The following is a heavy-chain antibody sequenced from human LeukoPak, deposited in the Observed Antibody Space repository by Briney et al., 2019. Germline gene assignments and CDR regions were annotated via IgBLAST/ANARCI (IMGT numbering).Heavy chain of an antibody. CDR3: AKWGDYDVLTGYYVSDF. V-gene: IGHV3-23*01. D-gene: IGHD3-9*01. CDR1: GSIFSNYA. J-gene: IGHJ4*02. Sequence: GGSLRLSCAASGSIFSNYAMYWVRQAPGKGLEWVSAISGRSDNTYYADSVKGRSTLSRDSSKNTLYLQMNSLRADDTAVYYCAKWGDYDVLTGYYVSDFWGQGTLVTVSS. CDR2: ISGRSDNT.